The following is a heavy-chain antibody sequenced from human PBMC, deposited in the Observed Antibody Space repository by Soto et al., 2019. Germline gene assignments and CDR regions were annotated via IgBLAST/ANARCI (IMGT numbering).Heavy chain of an antibody. CDR3: ATRRAVMDLRGVDY. D-gene: IGHD3-16*01. CDR2: IIPKDGKA. CDR1: GGTFSSYA. Sequence: GASVKVSCKASGGTFSSYAISWVRQAPGQGLEWMGGIIPKDGKAIYAQKFQGRVTMTEDKSTGTAYMELSSLRSEDTAVYYCATRRAVMDLRGVDYWGQGTLVTV. V-gene: IGHV1-69*10. J-gene: IGHJ4*02.